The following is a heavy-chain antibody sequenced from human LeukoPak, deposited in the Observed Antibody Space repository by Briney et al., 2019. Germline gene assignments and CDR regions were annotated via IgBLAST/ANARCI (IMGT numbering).Heavy chain of an antibody. CDR3: ARDRGGSAPYYFDY. D-gene: IGHD2-15*01. Sequence: PGGSLRLPCAASGFTFSTYNMNWVRQAPGKGLEWVSFISSSGSYIYCADSVKGRFTISRDNAKNSLYVQMNSLRAEDTAVYYFARDRGGSAPYYFDYWGQGTLVTVSS. J-gene: IGHJ4*02. V-gene: IGHV3-21*01. CDR1: GFTFSTYN. CDR2: ISSSGSYI.